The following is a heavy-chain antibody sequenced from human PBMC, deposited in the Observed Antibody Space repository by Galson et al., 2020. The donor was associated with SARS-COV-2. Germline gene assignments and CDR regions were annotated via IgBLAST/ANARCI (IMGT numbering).Heavy chain of an antibody. CDR1: GGSFSGHY. CDR3: ARGQYQINMVGGVIMGGGFYLDS. J-gene: IGHJ4*02. D-gene: IGHD3-3*01. CDR2: INHSGSI. V-gene: IGHV4-34*01. Sequence: SETLSLTCAVYGGSFSGHYWSWIRQPPGKGLEWIGEINHSGSIHYNPSLKSRVTISVDTSKNQFSLKLTSVTAADTAVYYFARGQYQINMVGGVIMGGGFYLDSWGREMLGTVAS.